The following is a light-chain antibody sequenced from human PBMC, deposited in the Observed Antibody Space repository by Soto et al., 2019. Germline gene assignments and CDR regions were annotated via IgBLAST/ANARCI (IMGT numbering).Light chain of an antibody. V-gene: IGKV3-11*01. CDR1: QSIRNY. CDR2: DAS. Sequence: EVVLTQSPATLSLSPGERATLSCRASQSIRNYLAWYQQKPGQAPRLLIYDASNRATGIPARFSGSGSGTDFILTISSLEPEDSGVYSCQQRNDWVTFGGGTKLDI. CDR3: QQRNDWVT. J-gene: IGKJ4*01.